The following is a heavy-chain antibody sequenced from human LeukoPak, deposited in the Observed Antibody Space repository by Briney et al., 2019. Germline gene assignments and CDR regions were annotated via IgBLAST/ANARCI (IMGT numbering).Heavy chain of an antibody. CDR3: ARGYSSSWIDY. CDR2: IYYSGSA. Sequence: SETLSLTCTVSGGSISSNSYYWGWIRQPPGRGLEWIGAIYYSGSAYYNPSLKSRVTISVDTSKNQFSLKLSSVTAADTAVYYCARGYSSSWIDYWGQGTLVTVSS. J-gene: IGHJ4*02. V-gene: IGHV4-39*07. D-gene: IGHD6-13*01. CDR1: GGSISSNSYY.